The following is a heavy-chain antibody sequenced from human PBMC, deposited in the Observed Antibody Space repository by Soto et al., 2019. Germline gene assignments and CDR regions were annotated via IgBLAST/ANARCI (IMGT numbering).Heavy chain of an antibody. V-gene: IGHV4-39*01. D-gene: IGHD1-26*01. CDR1: GGSISSTFYY. CDR3: ARQKWEQPKWFDP. Sequence: QLQLQESGPGLVKPSETLSLTCSLSGGSISSTFYYWGWIRQPPGKGLEWIGSIYYSGTTFYNASPKGRVTISLDTSKNQFSLRLTSVTATDTAVYFCARQKWEQPKWFDPWGQGTLVTVSS. J-gene: IGHJ5*02. CDR2: IYYSGTT.